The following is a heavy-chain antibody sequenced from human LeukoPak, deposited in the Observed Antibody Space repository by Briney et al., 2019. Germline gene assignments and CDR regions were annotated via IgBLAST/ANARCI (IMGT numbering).Heavy chain of an antibody. D-gene: IGHD3-10*01. Sequence: SETLSLTCTVSGGSISSYYWSWIRQHPGKGLEWVGYIFYSGSTYYNPSLKSRVTISVDTSKNQFSLKLSSVTAADTAMYYCARSDYHGSGSHTVFDAFDVWGQGTRVTVFS. CDR3: ARSDYHGSGSHTVFDAFDV. J-gene: IGHJ3*01. CDR1: GGSISSYY. CDR2: IFYSGST. V-gene: IGHV4-59*01.